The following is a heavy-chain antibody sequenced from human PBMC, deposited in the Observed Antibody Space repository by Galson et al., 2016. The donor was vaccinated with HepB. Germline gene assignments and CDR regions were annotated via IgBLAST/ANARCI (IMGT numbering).Heavy chain of an antibody. V-gene: IGHV5-51*01. CDR2: IYPRDSDT. CDR1: GYPFNIYW. CDR3: ARLGAYDFWSDQGAFDI. D-gene: IGHD3-3*01. J-gene: IGHJ3*02. Sequence: QSGAEVKRPGESLTISCEVSGYPFNIYWIAWVRQMPGKGLEWMGIIYPRDSDTRYSPSFQGQVTIPADKSISTAYLPWSSLKASDTSMYYCARLGAYDFWSDQGAFDIWGQGTMVTVSS.